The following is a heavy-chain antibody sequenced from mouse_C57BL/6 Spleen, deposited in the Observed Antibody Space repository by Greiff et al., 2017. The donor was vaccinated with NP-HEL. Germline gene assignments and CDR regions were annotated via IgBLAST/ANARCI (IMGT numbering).Heavy chain of an antibody. Sequence: EVQLQQSGTVLARPGASVKMSCKTSGYTFTSYWMHWVKQRPGQGLEWIGAIYPGNSDTSYNQKFKGKAKLTAVTSASTAYMELSSLTNEDSAVYYCTRYYYGSSHGGYFDYWGQGTTLTVSS. CDR2: IYPGNSDT. V-gene: IGHV1-5*01. D-gene: IGHD1-1*01. CDR3: TRYYYGSSHGGYFDY. J-gene: IGHJ2*01. CDR1: GYTFTSYW.